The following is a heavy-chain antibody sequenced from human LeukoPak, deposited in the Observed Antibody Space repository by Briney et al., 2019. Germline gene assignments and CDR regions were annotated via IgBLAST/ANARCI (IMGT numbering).Heavy chain of an antibody. J-gene: IGHJ4*02. CDR1: GFTFSSYW. Sequence: GGSLRLSCAASGFTFSSYWMHWVRQAPGKGLVWVSRIKSGGSSTTYADSVKGRFTISRDNAKNTLYLQMNSLRAENTAVYYCARDLEAGGVWGQGTLATVSS. D-gene: IGHD3-3*01. CDR2: IKSGGSST. V-gene: IGHV3-74*03. CDR3: ARDLEAGGV.